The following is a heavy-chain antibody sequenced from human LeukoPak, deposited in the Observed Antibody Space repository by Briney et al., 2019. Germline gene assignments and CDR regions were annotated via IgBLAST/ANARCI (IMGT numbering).Heavy chain of an antibody. Sequence: SETLSLTCTVSGGSISSYYWSWIRQPPRKGLEWIGYIYYSGSTNYNPSLKSRVTISVDTSKNQFSLKLSSVTAADTAVYYCASYSYYGSGTGYWGQGTLVTVSS. CDR1: GGSISSYY. J-gene: IGHJ4*02. CDR2: IYYSGST. V-gene: IGHV4-59*01. CDR3: ASYSYYGSGTGY. D-gene: IGHD3-10*01.